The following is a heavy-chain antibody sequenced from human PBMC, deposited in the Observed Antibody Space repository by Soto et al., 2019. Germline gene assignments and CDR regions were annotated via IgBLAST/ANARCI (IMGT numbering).Heavy chain of an antibody. Sequence: SVKVSCKASGGTFSSYTMSWVRQAPGQGLEWMGGIIPIFGTTTYAQKFQGRVTITADESTSTAYMELSSLRSEDTAVYYCARDGGRHSGGIDYWGQGTLVTVSS. D-gene: IGHD1-26*01. J-gene: IGHJ4*02. CDR3: ARDGGRHSGGIDY. CDR1: GGTFSSYT. V-gene: IGHV1-69*13. CDR2: IIPIFGTT.